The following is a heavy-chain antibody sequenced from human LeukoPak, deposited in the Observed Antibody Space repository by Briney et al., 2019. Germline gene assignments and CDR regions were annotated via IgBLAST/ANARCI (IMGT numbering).Heavy chain of an antibody. CDR3: ARDWDLWLLSWFDP. CDR1: GFTFSSYE. Sequence: PGGSLRLSCAASGFTFSSYEMNWVRQAPGKGLEWVSYISSSGSTIYYADSVKGRFTISRDNAKNSLYLQMNSLRAEDTAVYYCARDWDLWLLSWFDPWGQGTLVTVSS. V-gene: IGHV3-48*03. J-gene: IGHJ5*02. CDR2: ISSSGSTI. D-gene: IGHD5-18*01.